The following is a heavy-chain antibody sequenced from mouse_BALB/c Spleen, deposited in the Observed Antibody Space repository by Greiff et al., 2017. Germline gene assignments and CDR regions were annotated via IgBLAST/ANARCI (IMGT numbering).Heavy chain of an antibody. V-gene: IGHV1-4*02. D-gene: IGHD2-4*01. CDR3: ARSEYYDYDESFDY. Sequence: VQLQQSAAELARPGASVKMSCKASGYTFTSYTMHWVKQRPGQGLEWIGYINPSSGYTEYNQKFKDKTTLTADKSSSTAYMQLSSLTSEDSAVYYCARSEYYDYDESFDYWGQGTTLTVSS. CDR2: INPSSGYT. CDR1: GYTFTSYT. J-gene: IGHJ2*01.